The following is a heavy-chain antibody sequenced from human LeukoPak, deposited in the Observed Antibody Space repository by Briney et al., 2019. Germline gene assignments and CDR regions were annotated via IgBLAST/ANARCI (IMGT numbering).Heavy chain of an antibody. CDR3: ARLVGAATDPFDY. CDR2: IYYSNT. J-gene: IGHJ4*02. D-gene: IGHD1-26*01. V-gene: IGHV4-59*08. CDR1: GGSISSYY. Sequence: SETLSLTCTVSGGSISSYYWSWIRQPPGKGLESIGYIYYSNTNYNPSLKSRVTISVDTSRNQFSLKVSSVTAADTAVYYCARLVGAATDPFDYWGQGTLVTVSS.